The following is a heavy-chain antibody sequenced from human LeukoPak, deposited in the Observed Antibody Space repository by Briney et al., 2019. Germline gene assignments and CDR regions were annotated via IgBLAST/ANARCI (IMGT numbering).Heavy chain of an antibody. V-gene: IGHV4-34*01. CDR3: ARPYCGGDCSIGS. CDR1: GGSFSGYY. Sequence: SETLSLTCAVYGGSFSGYYWSWIRQPPGKGLEWIGEINHSGSTNYNPSLKSRVTISVDTSKNQFSLKLSSVTAADTAVYYCARPYCGGDCSIGSWGQGTLVTVSS. J-gene: IGHJ5*02. CDR2: INHSGST. D-gene: IGHD2-21*02.